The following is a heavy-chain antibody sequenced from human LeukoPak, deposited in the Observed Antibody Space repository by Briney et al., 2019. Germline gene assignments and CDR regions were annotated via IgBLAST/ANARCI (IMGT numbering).Heavy chain of an antibody. D-gene: IGHD1-20*01. CDR2: IYYSGST. CDR1: GGSISSYY. CDR3: ARGRNWNDSYFDY. Sequence: SETLSPTCTVSGGSISSYYWSWIRQPPGRGLEWIGYIYYSGSTNYNPSLKSRITISVDTSKNQFSLKLSSVTAADTAVYYCARGRNWNDSYFDYWGQGTLVTVSS. J-gene: IGHJ4*02. V-gene: IGHV4-59*01.